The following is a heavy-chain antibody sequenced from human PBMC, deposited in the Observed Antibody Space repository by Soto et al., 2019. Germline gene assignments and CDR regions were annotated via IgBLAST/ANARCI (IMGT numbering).Heavy chain of an antibody. D-gene: IGHD3-22*01. CDR1: GFTFTSYG. Sequence: QVQLVGSGGGVVQPGRSLRLSCAASGFTFTSYGIHWVRQAPGKGLEWVAVIWYDGSKKYYTDSVKGRFTISRDNSKNTLYLQMNSLRAEDSAVYYCARDADTSSHYSKFDYWGQGTLVTVSS. J-gene: IGHJ4*02. CDR3: ARDADTSSHYSKFDY. CDR2: IWYDGSKK. V-gene: IGHV3-33*01.